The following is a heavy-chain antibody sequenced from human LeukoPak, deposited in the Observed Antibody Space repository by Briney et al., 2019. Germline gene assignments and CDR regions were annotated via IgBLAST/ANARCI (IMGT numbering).Heavy chain of an antibody. CDR2: ISSRGDTT. Sequence: GGSLRLSCAASGFTFSSFEMNWVRQAPGEGLQWVSYISSRGDTTHYADSVKGRFTISRDNAKNSLYLQMNSLRAEDTAVYYCARDNDYGDYVGDYRGQGTLVTVSS. D-gene: IGHD4-17*01. V-gene: IGHV3-48*03. CDR1: GFTFSSFE. CDR3: ARDNDYGDYVGDY. J-gene: IGHJ4*02.